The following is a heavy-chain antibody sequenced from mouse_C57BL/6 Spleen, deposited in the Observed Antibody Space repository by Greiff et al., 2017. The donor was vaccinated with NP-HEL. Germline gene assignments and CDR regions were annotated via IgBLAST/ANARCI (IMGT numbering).Heavy chain of an antibody. CDR3: ARSGAAQDYAMDY. CDR2: IYPSDSET. Sequence: VQLQQPGAELVRPGSSVKLSCKASGYTFTSYWMDWVKQRPGQGLEWIGNIYPSDSETHYNQKFKDKATLTVDESSSTAYMQLSSLTSEDSAVYYCARSGAAQDYAMDYWGQGTSVTVSS. D-gene: IGHD3-2*02. CDR1: GYTFTSYW. V-gene: IGHV1-61*01. J-gene: IGHJ4*01.